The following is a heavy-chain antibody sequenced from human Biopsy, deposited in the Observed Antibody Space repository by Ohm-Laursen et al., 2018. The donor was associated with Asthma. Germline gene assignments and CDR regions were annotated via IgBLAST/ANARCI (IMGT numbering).Heavy chain of an antibody. CDR2: ISVYNVNT. V-gene: IGHV1-18*01. D-gene: IGHD3-10*01. Sequence: ASVNASCKTSGHTFNRAGITWVRQAPGQGLEWMGWISVYNVNTKVAQKLQDRVTMITDTSTSTAYMELRSLRSDDTAVYFCARAVDYSHYYGIDVWGQGTTVTVS. CDR1: GHTFNRAG. CDR3: ARAVDYSHYYGIDV. J-gene: IGHJ6*02.